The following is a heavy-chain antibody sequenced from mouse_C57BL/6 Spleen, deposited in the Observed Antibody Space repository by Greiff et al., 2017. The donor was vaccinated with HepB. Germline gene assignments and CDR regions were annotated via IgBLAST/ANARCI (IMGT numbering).Heavy chain of an antibody. CDR1: GYTFTSYW. V-gene: IGHV1-59*01. J-gene: IGHJ1*01. Sequence: QVQLQQPGAELVRPGTSVKLSCKASGYTFTSYWMHWVKQRPGQGLEWIGVIDPSDSYTNYNQKFKGKATLTVDTSSSTAYMQLSSLTSEDSAVYCYARNLMYYGGSTGYFDVWGAGTTVTVSS. CDR3: ARNLMYYGGSTGYFDV. D-gene: IGHD1-1*01. CDR2: IDPSDSYT.